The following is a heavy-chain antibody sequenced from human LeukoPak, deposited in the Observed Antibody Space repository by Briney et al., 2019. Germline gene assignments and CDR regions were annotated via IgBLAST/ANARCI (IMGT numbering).Heavy chain of an antibody. J-gene: IGHJ5*02. CDR3: ARNPERTYWFDP. CDR2: ISWDGNIE. Sequence: PGGSLRLSCSASGFTFKSHAMHWIRQAPGKGLEWVAFISWDGNIEHYADSVKGRFTISRDNPKNTLYLHLDNLRADDTAMYYCARNPERTYWFDPWGQGSLVTVSS. CDR1: GFTFKSHA. V-gene: IGHV3-30-3*01.